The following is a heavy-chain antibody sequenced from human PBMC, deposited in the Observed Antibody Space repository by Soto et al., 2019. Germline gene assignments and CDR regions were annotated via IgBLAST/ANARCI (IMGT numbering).Heavy chain of an antibody. J-gene: IGHJ4*02. CDR2: IYYSGST. CDR3: ARDSLESAGFDY. Sequence: SETLSLTCTISGGSISSGGYYWSWIRQHPGKGLEWIGYIYYSGSTYYNPSLKSRVTISVDTSKNQFSLKLSSVTAADTAVYYCARDSLESAGFDYWGQGTLVTVSS. CDR1: GGSISSGGYY. D-gene: IGHD3-10*01. V-gene: IGHV4-31*03.